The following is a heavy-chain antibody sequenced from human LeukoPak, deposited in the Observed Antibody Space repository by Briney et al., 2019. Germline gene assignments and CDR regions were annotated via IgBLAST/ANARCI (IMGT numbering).Heavy chain of an antibody. CDR2: IKQDGSEK. D-gene: IGHD4-23*01. V-gene: IGHV3-7*01. J-gene: IGHJ4*02. CDR3: ARISYYGGTPHFDY. Sequence: GGSLRLSCAASGFIFTNYWMGWVRQAPGKGLEWVANIKQDGSEKYYVDSVKGRFTISRDNAKNSLYLQMNSLRVEDTALFYCARISYYGGTPHFDYWGQGTLVTVSS. CDR1: GFIFTNYW.